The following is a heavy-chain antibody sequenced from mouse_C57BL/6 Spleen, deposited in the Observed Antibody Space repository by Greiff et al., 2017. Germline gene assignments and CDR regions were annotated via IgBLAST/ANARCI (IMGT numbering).Heavy chain of an antibody. CDR3: ARDLLSYYAMDY. CDR1: GFTFSSYA. D-gene: IGHD2-1*01. Sequence: EVKVVESGGGLVKPGGSLKLSCAASGFTFSSYAMSWVRQTPEKRLEWVATISDGGSYTYYPDNVKGRFTLSRDNAKNNLYLQMSHLKSEDTAMYYCARDLLSYYAMDYWGQGTSVTVSS. CDR2: ISDGGSYT. V-gene: IGHV5-4*01. J-gene: IGHJ4*01.